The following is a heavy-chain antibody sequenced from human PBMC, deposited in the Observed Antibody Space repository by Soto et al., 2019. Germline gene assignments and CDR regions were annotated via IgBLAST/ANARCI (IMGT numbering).Heavy chain of an antibody. J-gene: IGHJ4*02. V-gene: IGHV3-23*01. CDR1: GFTFRSYA. D-gene: IGHD6-13*01. CDR2: ISGSGDST. CDR3: ARRGPGTYFDY. Sequence: PGGSLILSWAASGFTFRSYAMNWVRQAPGKGLEWVSVISGSGDSTYYADSVKGRFTISRDNSKNTLYLQMNSLRAEDTAVYYCARRGPGTYFDYWGQGTLVTVSS.